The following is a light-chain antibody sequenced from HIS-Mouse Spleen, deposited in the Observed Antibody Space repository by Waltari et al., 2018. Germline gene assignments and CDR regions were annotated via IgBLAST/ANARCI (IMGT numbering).Light chain of an antibody. CDR2: QDS. V-gene: IGLV3-1*01. CDR1: KLGDKY. Sequence: SYELTQPPPVSVSPGQTASITCSGEKLGDKYACWYQQKPGQSPVLVIYQDSKRPSGISERFSGSNSGNTATLTISGTQAMDEADYYCQAWDSSYSVFGGGTKLTVL. J-gene: IGLJ2*01. CDR3: QAWDSSYSV.